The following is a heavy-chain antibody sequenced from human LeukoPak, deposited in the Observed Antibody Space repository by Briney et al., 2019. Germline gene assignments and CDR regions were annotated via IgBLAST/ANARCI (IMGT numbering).Heavy chain of an antibody. D-gene: IGHD6-19*01. Sequence: PGGSLRLSCAACGFTFSSYEMNWVRQAPGKGLEWVSYISTTGSFIYYADSVKGRFTISRDNDKSLLYLQMNSLRAEDTAVYYCARVQRGIAVALDYWGQGTLATVPS. V-gene: IGHV3-48*03. J-gene: IGHJ4*02. CDR3: ARVQRGIAVALDY. CDR1: GFTFSSYE. CDR2: ISTTGSFI.